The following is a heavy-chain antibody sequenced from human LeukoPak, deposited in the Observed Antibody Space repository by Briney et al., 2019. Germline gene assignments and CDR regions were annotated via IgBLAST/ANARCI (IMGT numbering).Heavy chain of an antibody. J-gene: IGHJ4*02. CDR3: ARDLSSGYYFHY. D-gene: IGHD3-22*01. CDR1: GFTFSTYA. Sequence: GGSLRLSCVASGFTFSTYAMYWVRQAPGKGLEWVAVIWYDGSNKYYADSVKGRFTISRDNSKNTLSLQMNSLRVEDTAMYYCARDLSSGYYFHYWGQGTLVTVSS. CDR2: IWYDGSNK. V-gene: IGHV3-33*01.